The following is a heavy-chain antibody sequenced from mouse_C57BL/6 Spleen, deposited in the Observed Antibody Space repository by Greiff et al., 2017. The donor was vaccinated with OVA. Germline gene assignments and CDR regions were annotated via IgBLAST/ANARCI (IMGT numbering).Heavy chain of an antibody. J-gene: IGHJ1*03. CDR2: ISSGGDYI. V-gene: IGHV5-9-1*02. CDR3: TRGGDMDTTDWYFDV. Sequence: EVQLVESGEGLVKPGGSLKLSCAASGFTFSSYAMSWVRQTPEKRLEWVAYISSGGDYIYYADTVKGRFTISRDNARNTLYLQMSSLKSEDTAMYYCTRGGDMDTTDWYFDVWGTGTTVTVSS. CDR1: GFTFSSYA. D-gene: IGHD2-3*01.